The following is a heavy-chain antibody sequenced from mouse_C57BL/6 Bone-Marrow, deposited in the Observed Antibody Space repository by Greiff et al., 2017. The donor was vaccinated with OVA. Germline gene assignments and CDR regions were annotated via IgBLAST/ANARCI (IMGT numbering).Heavy chain of an antibody. CDR3: ARATGSRNFDV. CDR1: GFTFSDFY. J-gene: IGHJ1*03. V-gene: IGHV7-1*01. D-gene: IGHD4-1*02. Sequence: EVKLVESGGGLVQSGRSLRLSCATSGFTFSDFYMEWVRQAPGKGLEWIAASRNKANDYTTEYSASVKGRFIVSRDTSQSILYLQMNALRAEDTAIYYCARATGSRNFDVWGTGTTVTVSS. CDR2: SRNKANDYTT.